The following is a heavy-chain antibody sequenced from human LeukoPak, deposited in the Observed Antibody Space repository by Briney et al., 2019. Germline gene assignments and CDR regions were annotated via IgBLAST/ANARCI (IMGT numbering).Heavy chain of an antibody. CDR3: ANGVFGVNRAFDY. V-gene: IGHV3-23*01. D-gene: IGHD3-3*01. CDR2: ISESGSGT. CDR1: GFTFNTCA. J-gene: IGHJ4*02. Sequence: PGGSLRLSCEASGFTFNTCAMSWIRQAPGKGLEWVSAISESGSGTYYADSVKGRFTISRDNSKNTLYLQMNSLRVDDTALYYCANGVFGVNRAFDYWGQGTLVTVSS.